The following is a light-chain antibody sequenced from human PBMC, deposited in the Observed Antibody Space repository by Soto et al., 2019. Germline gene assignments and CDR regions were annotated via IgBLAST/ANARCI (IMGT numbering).Light chain of an antibody. Sequence: QSALTQPASVSGSPGQSITIACTGTSSDVGGYKYVSWYQQHPGKAPKLMIYEVSNRPSGVSNRFSGSKSDNTASLTISGLQAEDEADYYCSSYSSSSTLVFGTGTKLTVL. CDR2: EVS. J-gene: IGLJ1*01. CDR3: SSYSSSSTLV. V-gene: IGLV2-14*01. CDR1: SSDVGGYKY.